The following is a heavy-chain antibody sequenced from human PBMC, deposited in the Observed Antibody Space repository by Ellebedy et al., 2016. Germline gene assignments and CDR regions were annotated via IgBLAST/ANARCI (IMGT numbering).Heavy chain of an antibody. D-gene: IGHD6-13*01. V-gene: IGHV3-30-3*01. Sequence: GGSLRLXXAASGFTFDDYAMHWVRQAPGKGLEWVAVISYDGSNKYYADSVKGRFTISRDNAKNSLYLQMNSLRAEDTALYYCAKDIMEGIAAAGTLVYWGQGTLVTVSS. CDR1: GFTFDDYA. CDR3: AKDIMEGIAAAGTLVY. J-gene: IGHJ4*02. CDR2: ISYDGSNK.